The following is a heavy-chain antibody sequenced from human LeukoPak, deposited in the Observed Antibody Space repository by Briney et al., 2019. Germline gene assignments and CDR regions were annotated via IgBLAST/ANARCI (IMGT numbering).Heavy chain of an antibody. Sequence: PSETLSLTCTVSGGSISSYYWSWIRQPPGKGLEWIGYIYYSGSTNYNPSLKSRVTISVDTSKNQFSLKLSSVTAADTAVYYCARGHSSGYYKYYFDYWSQGTLVTVSS. D-gene: IGHD3-22*01. CDR1: GGSISSYY. V-gene: IGHV4-59*01. CDR3: ARGHSSGYYKYYFDY. CDR2: IYYSGST. J-gene: IGHJ4*02.